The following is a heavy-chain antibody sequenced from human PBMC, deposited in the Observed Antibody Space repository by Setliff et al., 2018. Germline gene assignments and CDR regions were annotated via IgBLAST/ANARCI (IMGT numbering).Heavy chain of an antibody. CDR2: IQKRGSTTT. J-gene: IGHJ6*03. CDR1: GDSMSSYY. V-gene: IGHV4-59*08. CDR3: ARAYYYASGNSHNYYMDV. Sequence: PSETLSLTCNVSGDSMSSYYWSWIRQAPGKGLEWLGYIQKRGSTTTKYNPSLGSRISMSVDTSNNQLSLKLTSVSAADTAVYYCARAYYYASGNSHNYYMDVWGQGTPVTVSS. D-gene: IGHD3-10*01.